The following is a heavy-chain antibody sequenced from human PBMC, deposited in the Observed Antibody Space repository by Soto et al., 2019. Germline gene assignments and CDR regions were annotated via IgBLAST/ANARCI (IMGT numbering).Heavy chain of an antibody. D-gene: IGHD6-13*01. J-gene: IGHJ5*02. Sequence: SDTLSLTCTVSGGSISSGGYYWSWIRQHPGKGLEWIGYIYYSGSTYYNPSLKSRVTISVDTSKNQFSLKLSSVTAADTAVYYCARAVAAAGPFDPWGQGTLVTVSS. V-gene: IGHV4-31*03. CDR3: ARAVAAAGPFDP. CDR1: GGSISSGGYY. CDR2: IYYSGST.